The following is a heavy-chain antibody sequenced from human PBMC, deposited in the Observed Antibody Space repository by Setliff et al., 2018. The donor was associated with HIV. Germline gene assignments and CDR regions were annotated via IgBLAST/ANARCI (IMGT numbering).Heavy chain of an antibody. D-gene: IGHD3-22*01. J-gene: IGHJ3*01. CDR3: ARPQYHDSSDAYDF. CDR2: IYPGGSNT. CDR1: GYSFPNYW. V-gene: IGHV5-51*01. Sequence: GESLKISCTGSGYSFPNYWIAWVRQAPGEGLEWMGIIYPGGSNTRYNPSFQGQVIISADKSINTAYLQWSSLKASDTAMYYCARPQYHDSSDAYDFWGQGTMGTVSS.